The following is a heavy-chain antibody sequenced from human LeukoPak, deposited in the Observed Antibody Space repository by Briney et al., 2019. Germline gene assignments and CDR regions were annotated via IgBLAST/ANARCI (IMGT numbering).Heavy chain of an antibody. Sequence: SLRLSCTASGFTFGDYAMTWVRQAPGKGLEWVGFIRSKAYGGTTEYAASVKGRFTISRDDSKSIAYLQVNSLKTEDTAVYYCTVAVAEYWGQGTLVTVSS. V-gene: IGHV3-49*04. D-gene: IGHD6-19*01. CDR2: IRSKAYGGTT. CDR3: TVAVAEY. J-gene: IGHJ4*02. CDR1: GFTFGDYA.